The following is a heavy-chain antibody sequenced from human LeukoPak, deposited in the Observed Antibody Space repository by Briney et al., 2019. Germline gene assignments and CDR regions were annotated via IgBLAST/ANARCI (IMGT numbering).Heavy chain of an antibody. V-gene: IGHV4-59*11. CDR1: GASFNTHY. Sequence: PSETLSLTCTVSGASFNTHYWTWIRQPPGKGLEWIGYISYGGSTNYNPSLKSRVTISVDTSKNQFFLRLTSLTAADTAVYYCARDPTTVTKGFDIWGQGTMVPVSS. J-gene: IGHJ3*02. CDR3: ARDPTTVTKGFDI. D-gene: IGHD4-17*01. CDR2: ISYGGST.